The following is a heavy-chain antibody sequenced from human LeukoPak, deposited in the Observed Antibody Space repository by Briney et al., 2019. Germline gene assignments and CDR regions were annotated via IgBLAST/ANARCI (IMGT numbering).Heavy chain of an antibody. J-gene: IGHJ6*04. V-gene: IGHV4-4*02. CDR1: GGSISSSNW. D-gene: IGHD3-10*01. Sequence: TSETLSLTCAVSGGSISSSNWWSWVRQPPGKGLEWIGEIYHSGSTNYNPSLKSRVTISVDKSKNQFSLKLSSVTAADTAVYYCARWSGTGGYYYYYGMDVWGKGTTVTVSS. CDR3: ARWSGTGGYYYYYGMDV. CDR2: IYHSGST.